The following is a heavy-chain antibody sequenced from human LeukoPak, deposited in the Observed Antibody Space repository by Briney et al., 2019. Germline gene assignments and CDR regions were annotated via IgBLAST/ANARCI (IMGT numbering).Heavy chain of an antibody. Sequence: GGSLRLSCAASGFTFSSYAMSWVRQAPGKGLVWVSSINGGGGSTYYADSVKGRFTISRDNSNNTLYLQMNSLRADDTAVYYWAKLGGNVAFWGQGTLVTVSS. D-gene: IGHD4-23*01. CDR1: GFTFSSYA. J-gene: IGHJ4*02. V-gene: IGHV3-23*01. CDR2: INGGGGST. CDR3: AKLGGNVAF.